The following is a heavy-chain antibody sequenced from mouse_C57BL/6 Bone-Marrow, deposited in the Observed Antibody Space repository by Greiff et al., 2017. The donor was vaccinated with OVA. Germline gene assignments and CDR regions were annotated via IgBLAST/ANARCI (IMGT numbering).Heavy chain of an antibody. CDR3: ARNEGFAY. J-gene: IGHJ3*01. V-gene: IGHV5-12*01. CDR2: ISNGGGST. Sequence: EVKVEESGGGLVQPGGSLKLSCAASGFTFSDYYMYWVRQTPEKRLEWVAYISNGGGSTYYPDTVKGRFTISRDNAKNTLYLQMSRLKSEDTAMYYCARNEGFAYWGQGTLVTVSA. CDR1: GFTFSDYY.